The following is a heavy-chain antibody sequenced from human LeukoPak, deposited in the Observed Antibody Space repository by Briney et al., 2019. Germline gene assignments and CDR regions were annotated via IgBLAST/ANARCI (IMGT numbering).Heavy chain of an antibody. CDR2: IDPKSGGT. D-gene: IGHD6-19*01. CDR1: GYTFIDYY. Sequence: SLWVSCKASGYTFIDYYMHWVRQAPGQGLEWMGWIDPKSGGTSYAQKFQDRVAMIRDTSISTAYMELTRLRSDDTAVYYCARAYSSGWYGSTDYWGQGTLVTVSS. CDR3: ARAYSSGWYGSTDY. J-gene: IGHJ4*02. V-gene: IGHV1-2*02.